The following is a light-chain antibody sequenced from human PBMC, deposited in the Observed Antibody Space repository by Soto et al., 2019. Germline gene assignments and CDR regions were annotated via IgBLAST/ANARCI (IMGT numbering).Light chain of an antibody. J-gene: IGLJ1*01. CDR2: DVS. CDR3: CSYAGSPRYV. V-gene: IGLV2-11*01. Sequence: QSALTQPRSVSGSPGQSVTISCTGTSSDVGRYNYVSWYQQNPGKAPKVMIYDVSERPSGVPDRFSGSKSGNTASLTISGLQAEDEADYYCCSYAGSPRYVFGTGTKLTVL. CDR1: SSDVGRYNY.